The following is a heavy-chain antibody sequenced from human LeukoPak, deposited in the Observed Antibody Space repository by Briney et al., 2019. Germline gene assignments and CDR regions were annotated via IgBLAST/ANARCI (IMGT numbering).Heavy chain of an antibody. Sequence: SETLSLTCAVYGGSFSGYYWSWIRQPPGKGLEWIGEINHSGSTNYNPSLKSRVTISVDTSKNQFSLKLSSVTAADTAVYYCARGNPYYFYGVDVWGQGTTVTVSS. CDR1: GGSFSGYY. V-gene: IGHV4-34*01. CDR3: ARGNPYYFYGVDV. J-gene: IGHJ6*02. CDR2: INHSGST.